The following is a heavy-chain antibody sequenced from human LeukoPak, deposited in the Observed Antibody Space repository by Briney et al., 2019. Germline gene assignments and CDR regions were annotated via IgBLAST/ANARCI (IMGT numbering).Heavy chain of an antibody. CDR2: ITWNGGST. CDR1: GFTFSSYT. CDR3: ARGQITMVRGLITYPDY. J-gene: IGHJ4*02. Sequence: GRSLRLSCAASGFTFSSYTMHWVRQAPGKGLEWVSGITWNGGSTNYADSVKGRFTISRDNAKNSLYLQMNSLRADDTALYYCARGQITMVRGLITYPDYWGQGTLVTISS. D-gene: IGHD3-10*01. V-gene: IGHV3-20*04.